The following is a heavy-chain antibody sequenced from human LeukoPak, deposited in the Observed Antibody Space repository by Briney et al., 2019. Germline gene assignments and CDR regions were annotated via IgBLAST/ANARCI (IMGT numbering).Heavy chain of an antibody. J-gene: IGHJ6*04. CDR3: VTRLCSISACRASSYLSFDV. CDR2: VRQDGGEG. Sequence: GGSLRLSCAASGFTFNTYWMTWVRQAPGRGLEWVANVRQDGGEGHYVDSVKGRFTVSRDNAENSLYLQLNSLRIEDTAVYYCVTRLCSISACRASSYLSFDVWGKGTTVTVPS. V-gene: IGHV3-7*01. CDR1: GFTFNTYW. D-gene: IGHD3-10*02.